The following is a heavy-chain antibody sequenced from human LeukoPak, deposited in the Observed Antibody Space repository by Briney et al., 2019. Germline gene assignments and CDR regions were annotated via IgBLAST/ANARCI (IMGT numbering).Heavy chain of an antibody. CDR3: ARVDVDYGDYEYYYYYMDV. CDR1: GYTFSGYY. D-gene: IGHD4-17*01. Sequence: ASVKVSCKASGYTFSGYYMHWVRQAPGQGLEWMGWINPHSGGTNYAQNFQGRVTMTRDMSTSTVYMELRSLRSEDTAVYHCARVDVDYGDYEYYYYYMDVWGKGTTVTVSS. V-gene: IGHV1-2*02. J-gene: IGHJ6*03. CDR2: INPHSGGT.